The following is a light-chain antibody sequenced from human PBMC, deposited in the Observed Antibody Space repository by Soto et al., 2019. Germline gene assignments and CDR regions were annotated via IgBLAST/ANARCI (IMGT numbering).Light chain of an antibody. V-gene: IGKV3-20*01. J-gene: IGKJ5*01. Sequence: EIVLTQSPGALSLSTGERDALSRRDSQSTSSSYLAWYQQKPGPAPRRLIYGASSRATGIPDRFSGSGAGTDFTLTICRLEPEDLAGYYCQQYSSSVTFGQGTRL. CDR2: GAS. CDR1: QSTSSSY. CDR3: QQYSSSVT.